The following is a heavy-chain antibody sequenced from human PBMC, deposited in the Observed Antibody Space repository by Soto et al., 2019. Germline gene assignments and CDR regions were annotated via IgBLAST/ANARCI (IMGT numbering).Heavy chain of an antibody. CDR3: ATHSSSSITNAFDI. J-gene: IGHJ3*02. D-gene: IGHD6-6*01. CDR2: ISYDGSNK. Sequence: RLFCAASGLTFSSYGMHWVRQAPGKGLEWVAIISYDGSNKYYTDSVKGRFTISRDNPKNTLYLQMNSLRAEDTAVYYCATHSSSSITNAFDIWGQGTMVTFSS. V-gene: IGHV3-30*03. CDR1: GLTFSSYG.